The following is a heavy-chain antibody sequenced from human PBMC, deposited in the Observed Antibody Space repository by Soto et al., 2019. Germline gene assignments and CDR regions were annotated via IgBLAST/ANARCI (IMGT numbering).Heavy chain of an antibody. J-gene: IGHJ4*02. CDR3: SVSIFGGVHY. Sequence: PVGSVRLSCAASGFSLRSQWMHWIRQTPGKGLEWVSRCSPDGTTVYADSVKGRFTISRDNAKNTVYLQMNSLRAEDTAMYYCSVSIFGGVHYWGQGTLVTVSS. CDR1: GFSLRSQW. V-gene: IGHV3-74*03. CDR2: CSPDGTT. D-gene: IGHD3-3*01.